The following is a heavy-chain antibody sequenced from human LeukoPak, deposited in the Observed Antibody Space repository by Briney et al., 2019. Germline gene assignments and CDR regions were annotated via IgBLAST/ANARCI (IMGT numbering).Heavy chain of an antibody. CDR2: ISGSGGST. CDR1: GFTFDDYA. CDR3: AKGQLVSVYYYMDV. V-gene: IGHV3-23*01. J-gene: IGHJ6*03. D-gene: IGHD6-13*01. Sequence: GRSLRLSCAASGFTFDDYAMLWVRQAPGKGLEWVSAISGSGGSTYYADSVKGRFTISRDNSKNTLYLQMNSLRAEDTAVYYCAKGQLVSVYYYMDVWGKGTTVTVSS.